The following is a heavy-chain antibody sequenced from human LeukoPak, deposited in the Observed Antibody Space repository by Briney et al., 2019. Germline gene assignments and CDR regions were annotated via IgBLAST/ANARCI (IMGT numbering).Heavy chain of an antibody. Sequence: GRSLRLSCAASGFTFSSYAMHWVRQAPGKGLEWVAVISYDGSNKYYADSVKGRFTISRDNSKNTLYLQMNSLRAEDTAVYYCARGGYYDSSGNPFRHWGQGTLVTVSS. CDR2: ISYDGSNK. CDR3: ARGGYYDSSGNPFRH. J-gene: IGHJ1*01. V-gene: IGHV3-30-3*01. D-gene: IGHD3-22*01. CDR1: GFTFSSYA.